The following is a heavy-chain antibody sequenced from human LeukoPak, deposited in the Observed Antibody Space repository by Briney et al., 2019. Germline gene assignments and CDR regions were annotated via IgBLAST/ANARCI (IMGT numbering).Heavy chain of an antibody. CDR1: GFTFSSYG. Sequence: GGSLRLSCAASGFTFSSYGMHWVRQAPGKGLEWVAVISYDGGIKYYADSVKGRFTISRDNSKNTLYLQMNNLRADDTAVYYCAKDLEGIAVAGPRDDYWGQGTLVTVPS. D-gene: IGHD6-19*01. CDR3: AKDLEGIAVAGPRDDY. J-gene: IGHJ4*02. CDR2: ISYDGGIK. V-gene: IGHV3-30*18.